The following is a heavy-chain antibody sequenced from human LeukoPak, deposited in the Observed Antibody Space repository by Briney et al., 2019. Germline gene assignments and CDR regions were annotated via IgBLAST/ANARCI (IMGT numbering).Heavy chain of an antibody. CDR1: GFTFSSYD. J-gene: IGHJ4*02. CDR2: ISSSGTTT. Sequence: GGSLRLSCAASGFTFSSYDMYWVRQAPGKGLEWVSYISSSGTTTHYGDSVKGRFTISRDNAKNSLYLQMNSLRAEDTAVYYCARDRETWYFDFWGQGTLVTVSS. V-gene: IGHV3-48*03. CDR3: ARDRETWYFDF.